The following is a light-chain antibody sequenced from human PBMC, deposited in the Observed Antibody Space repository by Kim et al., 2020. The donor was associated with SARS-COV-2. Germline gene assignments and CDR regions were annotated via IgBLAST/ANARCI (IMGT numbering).Light chain of an antibody. V-gene: IGLV3-21*04. Sequence: APGKTATRTCGGKDIGTKSVHWYQQKPGQAPVSIIYSNSDRPSGIPERFSGSNAANTATLTINRVEAGDEADYFCQVWDSRSDHRVFGGGTQLTVL. CDR2: SNS. CDR1: DIGTKS. J-gene: IGLJ3*02. CDR3: QVWDSRSDHRV.